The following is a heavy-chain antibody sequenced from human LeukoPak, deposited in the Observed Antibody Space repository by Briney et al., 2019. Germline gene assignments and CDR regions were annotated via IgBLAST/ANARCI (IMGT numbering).Heavy chain of an antibody. V-gene: IGHV4-59*08. CDR1: GGSNY. J-gene: IGHJ5*02. Sequence: PLETLSLTCTVSGGSNYWSWIRQPPGKGLEWIAYIHYSGGTNYNPSLKSRVTISIDTSKNQFSLKLNSVTAADTAVYYCAKHSNWNAGVDWFDPWGQGTLVTVSS. CDR2: IHYSGGT. D-gene: IGHD1-20*01. CDR3: AKHSNWNAGVDWFDP.